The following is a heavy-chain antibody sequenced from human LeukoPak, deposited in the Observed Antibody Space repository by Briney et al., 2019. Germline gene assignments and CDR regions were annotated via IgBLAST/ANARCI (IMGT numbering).Heavy chain of an antibody. CDR2: IYLGGSDT. V-gene: IGHV5-51*04. CDR3: ATSLTDDYAFDS. D-gene: IGHD4-17*01. CDR1: GYSLTSYW. J-gene: IGHJ4*02. Sequence: GESLKISCKVSGYSLTSYWIGWVRQMPGKGLEWMGIIYLGGSDTRYSPSFQGQVTISVDKPISTAYLQWSSLKASDTALYYCATSLTDDYAFDSWGQGTLVTVSS.